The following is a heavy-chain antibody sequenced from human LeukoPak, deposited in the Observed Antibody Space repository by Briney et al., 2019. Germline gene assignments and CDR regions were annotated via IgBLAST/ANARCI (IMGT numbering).Heavy chain of an antibody. Sequence: GGSLRLSCTASGFTFGDYAMSWVRQAPGKGLEGVGFIRSKAYGGTTEYAASVKGRFTISRDDSKSIAYLQMNSLKTEDTAVYYCTRDYGSGSPPGNWGQGTLVTVSS. CDR2: IRSKAYGGTT. V-gene: IGHV3-49*04. D-gene: IGHD3-10*01. CDR3: TRDYGSGSPPGN. CDR1: GFTFGDYA. J-gene: IGHJ4*02.